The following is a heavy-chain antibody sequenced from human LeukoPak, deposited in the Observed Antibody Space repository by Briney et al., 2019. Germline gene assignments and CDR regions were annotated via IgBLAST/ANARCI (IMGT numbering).Heavy chain of an antibody. CDR2: MNQDGSEK. CDR3: ARADGGSVDY. J-gene: IGHJ4*02. CDR1: RFTFSSYW. Sequence: GGSLRLSCAASRFTFSSYWMSWVRQAPGKGLEWVANMNQDGSEKYYLDSVKGRFTISRDNAKNSLYLQMNSLRAEDTAVYYCARADGGSVDYWGQGTLVSVSS. V-gene: IGHV3-7*04. D-gene: IGHD3-16*01.